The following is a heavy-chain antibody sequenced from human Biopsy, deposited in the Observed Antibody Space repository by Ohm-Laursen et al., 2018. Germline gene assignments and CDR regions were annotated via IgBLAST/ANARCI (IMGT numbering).Heavy chain of an antibody. V-gene: IGHV1-24*01. CDR1: GYTLTELS. Sequence: ASVKVSCNVSGYTLTELSMHWVRQAPGKGLEWMGGFAPENGKTAYAQNFQARVSMTEDTSTDTAYMELRSLRSEDTAVYYCAADINVWNVNYWGQGTQVTVSS. CDR2: FAPENGKT. D-gene: IGHD1-1*01. J-gene: IGHJ4*02. CDR3: AADINVWNVNY.